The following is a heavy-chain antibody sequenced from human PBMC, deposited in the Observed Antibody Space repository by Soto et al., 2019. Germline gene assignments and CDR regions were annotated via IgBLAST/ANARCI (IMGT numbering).Heavy chain of an antibody. CDR1: GFTVSNNY. Sequence: EVQLVESGGGLIQPGGSLRLSCAVSGFTVSNNYMSWVRQAPGKGLEGVSVIYSGGYTAYGDSVKGRFTISRDNSKNTLNLKRKSLGPDARGLFCWAADRGGGGYWGQGTLVTVSS. CDR2: IYSGGYT. CDR3: AADRGGGGY. D-gene: IGHD3-10*01. V-gene: IGHV3-53*01. J-gene: IGHJ4*02.